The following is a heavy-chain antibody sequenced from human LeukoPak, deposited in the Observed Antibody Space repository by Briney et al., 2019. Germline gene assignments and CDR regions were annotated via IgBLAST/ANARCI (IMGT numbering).Heavy chain of an antibody. V-gene: IGHV4-61*02. J-gene: IGHJ4*02. CDR2: IYTSGST. CDR3: ASTAIVGATSDY. Sequence: PSETLSLTCTVSGGSISSGSYYWSWIRQPAGKGLEWIGRIYTSGSTNYNPSLKSRVTISVDTSKNQFSLKLSSVTAADTAVYYCASTAIVGATSDYWGQGTLVTVSS. D-gene: IGHD1-26*01. CDR1: GGSISSGSYY.